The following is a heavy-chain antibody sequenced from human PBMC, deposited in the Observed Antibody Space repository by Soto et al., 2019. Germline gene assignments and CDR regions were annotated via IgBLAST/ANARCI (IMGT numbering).Heavy chain of an antibody. Sequence: QLQLQESGPGLVKPSETLSLTCTVSGGSISSSSYYWGWIRQPPGKGLEWIGSIYYSGSTYYNPSLKSRVTISVDTSKNQFSLKLSSVTAADTAVYYCVSVDLDYYYYMDVWGKGTTVTVSS. CDR3: VSVDLDYYYYMDV. CDR2: IYYSGST. D-gene: IGHD5-12*01. J-gene: IGHJ6*03. V-gene: IGHV4-39*01. CDR1: GGSISSSSYY.